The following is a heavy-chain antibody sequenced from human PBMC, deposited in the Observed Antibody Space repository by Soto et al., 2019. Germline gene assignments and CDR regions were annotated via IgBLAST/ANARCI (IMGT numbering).Heavy chain of an antibody. V-gene: IGHV1-69*13. Sequence: GASLKVSSKASGGTFSSYAISCVRQAPGQGLEWMGGIIPIFGTANYAQKFQGRVTITADESTSTAYMELSSLRSEDTAVYYCAGIAAAEYYYYYGMDVWGQGTTVTVSS. D-gene: IGHD6-13*01. J-gene: IGHJ6*02. CDR2: IIPIFGTA. CDR3: AGIAAAEYYYYYGMDV. CDR1: GGTFSSYA.